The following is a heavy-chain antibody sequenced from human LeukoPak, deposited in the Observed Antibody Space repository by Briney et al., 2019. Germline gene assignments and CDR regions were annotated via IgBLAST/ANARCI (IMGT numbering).Heavy chain of an antibody. CDR3: ARPAGVGVNGYYFDY. Sequence: GASVKVSCKASGYTFTSYGISWVRQAPGQGLEWMGWISAYNGNTNYAQKLQGRVTITADKSTSTAYMELSSLRSEDTAVYYCARPAGVGVNGYYFDYWGQGTLVTVSS. CDR1: GYTFTSYG. CDR2: ISAYNGNT. V-gene: IGHV1-18*01. D-gene: IGHD3-10*01. J-gene: IGHJ4*02.